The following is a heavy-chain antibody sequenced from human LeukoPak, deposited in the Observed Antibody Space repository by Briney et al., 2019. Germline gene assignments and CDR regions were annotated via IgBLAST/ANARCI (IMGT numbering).Heavy chain of an antibody. CDR1: GLTFSDAW. CDR2: IYSDVRRI. Sequence: GGSLRLSCVLSGLTFSDAWMSWVRQAPGKGLEWVSRIYSDVRRITYADSVKGRFTISRDNAKNTLYLQMNSLRVEDTAVYYCATSPVISRDWGQGTLVTVSS. CDR3: ATSPVISRD. J-gene: IGHJ4*02. V-gene: IGHV3-74*01. D-gene: IGHD3-22*01.